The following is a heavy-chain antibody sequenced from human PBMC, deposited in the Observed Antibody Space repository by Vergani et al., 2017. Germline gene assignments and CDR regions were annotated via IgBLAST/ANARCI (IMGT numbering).Heavy chain of an antibody. D-gene: IGHD3-10*01. CDR1: GDSISSNNC. J-gene: IGHJ4*02. V-gene: IGHV4-4*03. CDR3: AVRPRVNLVGGEIVTKRTFDY. CDR2: ICHTEDT. Sequence: QVQLQESGPGLVKPPGTLSLTCAVSGDSISSNNCWTWVRQPPGKGLEWIGEICHTEDTKYSPSLKSRVTVSVDESRNLFSLRLNPVTAADTAMYYCAVRPRVNLVGGEIVTKRTFDYWSQGSLVTVSS.